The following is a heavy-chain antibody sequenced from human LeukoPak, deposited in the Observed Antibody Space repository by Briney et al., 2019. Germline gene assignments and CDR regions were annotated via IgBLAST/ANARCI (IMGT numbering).Heavy chain of an antibody. CDR2: MWYDESAK. V-gene: IGHV3-33*01. CDR3: ARDFSLGYSYGCFDY. D-gene: IGHD5-18*01. J-gene: IGHJ4*02. CDR1: GFTFNSYG. Sequence: GRSLRLSCAASGFTFNSYGIHWVRQAPGKGLEWVAFMWYDESAKYYADSVKGRFTISRDNSKNTLYLQMSSLRAEGTGVYYCARDFSLGYSYGCFDYWGQGTLVTVSS.